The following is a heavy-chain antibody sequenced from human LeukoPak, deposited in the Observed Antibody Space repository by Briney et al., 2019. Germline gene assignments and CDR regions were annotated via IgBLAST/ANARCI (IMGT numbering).Heavy chain of an antibody. D-gene: IGHD3-22*01. J-gene: IGHJ3*02. CDR2: IYYSGST. CDR1: GGSISSYY. CDR3: ARASITMNDAFDI. Sequence: SQTLSLTCTVSGGSISSYYCSWIRPPPGEGLGWIGYIYYSGSTNYNPSLKSRVTISVDTSKNQFSLKLSSVTAADTAVYYCARASITMNDAFDIWGQGTMVTVSS. V-gene: IGHV4-59*01.